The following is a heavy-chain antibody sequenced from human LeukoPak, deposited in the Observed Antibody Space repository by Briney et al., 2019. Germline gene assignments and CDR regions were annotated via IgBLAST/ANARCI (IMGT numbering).Heavy chain of an antibody. D-gene: IGHD4-17*01. CDR1: GFTFSSYA. Sequence: GGSLRLSCAASGFTFSSYAMHWVRQAPGKGLEWVAVISYDGSNKYYADSVKGRFTISRHNSKNTLYLQMNSLRAEDTAVYYCARGLDYGDYVFDYWGQGTLVTVSS. V-gene: IGHV3-30-3*01. CDR2: ISYDGSNK. CDR3: ARGLDYGDYVFDY. J-gene: IGHJ4*02.